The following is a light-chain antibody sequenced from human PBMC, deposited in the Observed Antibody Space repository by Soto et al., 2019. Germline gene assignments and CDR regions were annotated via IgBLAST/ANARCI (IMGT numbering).Light chain of an antibody. V-gene: IGLV2-8*01. CDR1: GSDVGGYNY. J-gene: IGLJ2*01. Sequence: QSALTQPPSASGSPGQSVTISCTGTGSDVGGYNYVSWYQQHPGKAPKLMIYEVSKRPSGVPDRFSGSKSGNTASLTVSGLRAEDEADYYCSSYAGSNNHVVFGGGTQLTVL. CDR3: SSYAGSNNHVV. CDR2: EVS.